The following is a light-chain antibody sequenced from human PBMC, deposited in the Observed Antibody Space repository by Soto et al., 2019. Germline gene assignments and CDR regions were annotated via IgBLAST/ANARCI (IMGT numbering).Light chain of an antibody. Sequence: QAVLPQPASVSVSPGQSITISCTGTSSDIGGSNNVSCYQQYPGKTPKLLIFDASDRPSGVSNRFSGSKSGNTASLTISGLPVEDAADYYCCSFRSHGTPIDFGSGTQLTVL. J-gene: IGLJ1*01. CDR1: SSDIGGSNN. CDR3: CSFRSHGTPID. CDR2: DAS. V-gene: IGLV2-14*03.